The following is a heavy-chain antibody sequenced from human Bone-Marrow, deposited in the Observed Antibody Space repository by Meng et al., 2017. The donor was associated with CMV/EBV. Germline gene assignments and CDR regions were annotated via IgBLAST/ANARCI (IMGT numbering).Heavy chain of an antibody. CDR3: AKSTAGTLDY. CDR1: GGCISSYY. CDR2: IYYSGST. D-gene: IGHD6-13*01. Sequence: SETLSLTCTVSGGCISSYYWSWIRQPPGKGLEWIGYIYYSGSTNYNPSLKSRVTISVDTSKNQFSLKLSSVTAADTAVYYCAKSTAGTLDYWGQGTLVTVSS. V-gene: IGHV4-59*01. J-gene: IGHJ4*02.